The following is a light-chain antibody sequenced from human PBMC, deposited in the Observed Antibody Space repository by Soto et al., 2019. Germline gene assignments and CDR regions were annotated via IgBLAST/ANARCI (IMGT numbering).Light chain of an antibody. CDR2: EVS. J-gene: IGLJ2*01. Sequence: QSALTQPPSASGSPGQSVTISCTGTSSDVGGYNYVSWYQQHPGKAPKLMIYEVSKRPSGVPDRFSGSKSGNTASLTVSGLQHEDEADYYCGSSEGNINSGVFGGGTKLTVL. CDR3: GSSEGNINSGV. CDR1: SSDVGGYNY. V-gene: IGLV2-8*01.